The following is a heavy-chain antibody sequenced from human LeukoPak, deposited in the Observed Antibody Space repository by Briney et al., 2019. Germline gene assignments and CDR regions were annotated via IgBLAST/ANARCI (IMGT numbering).Heavy chain of an antibody. CDR3: ARDAITNYYDSSGPDY. CDR1: GFTFSSYW. D-gene: IGHD3-22*01. J-gene: IGHJ4*02. CDR2: IKQDGSEK. Sequence: GGSLRLSCAASGFTFSSYWMSWVRQAPGKGLEWVANIKQDGSEKYYVDSVKGRFTISRDDAKNTLYLQMNSLRAEDTAVYYCARDAITNYYDSSGPDYWGQGTLVTVSS. V-gene: IGHV3-7*01.